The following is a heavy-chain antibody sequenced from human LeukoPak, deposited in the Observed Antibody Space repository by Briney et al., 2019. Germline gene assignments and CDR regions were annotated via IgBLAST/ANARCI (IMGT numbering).Heavy chain of an antibody. Sequence: GGSLRLSCAASGFTFSSYAMSWARQAPGKGLEWVSAISGSGGSTYYADSVKGRFTISRDNSKNTLYPQMNSLRAEDTAVYYCAKDFLVTTYDYWGQGTLVTVSS. CDR2: ISGSGGST. D-gene: IGHD4-17*01. J-gene: IGHJ4*02. CDR1: GFTFSSYA. CDR3: AKDFLVTTYDY. V-gene: IGHV3-23*01.